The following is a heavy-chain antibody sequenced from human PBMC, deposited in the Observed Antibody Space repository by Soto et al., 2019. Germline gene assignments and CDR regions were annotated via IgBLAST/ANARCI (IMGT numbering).Heavy chain of an antibody. D-gene: IGHD3-3*01. CDR1: GFTVSSNY. CDR2: IYSGGST. V-gene: IGHV3-66*01. CDR3: ARADTYFVFWRNEWKGYYYYYMDV. J-gene: IGHJ6*03. Sequence: GGSLTLSCAASGFTVSSNYMSWVRQAPGKGLEWVSVIYSGGSTYYADSVKGRFTISRDNSKNTLYLQMNSLRAEDTAVYYCARADTYFVFWRNEWKGYYYYYMDVWGKGTTVTVSS.